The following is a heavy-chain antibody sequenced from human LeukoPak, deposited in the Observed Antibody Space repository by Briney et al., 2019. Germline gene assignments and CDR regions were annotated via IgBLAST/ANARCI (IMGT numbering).Heavy chain of an antibody. D-gene: IGHD2-15*01. CDR2: ITGNSNYI. J-gene: IGHJ6*03. Sequence: PGGSLRLSCAASGFTFSIYSINWVRQAPGKGLEWVSFITGNSNYIYYADSVKGRFTISRDNAKNSLYLQMNSLRAEDTAVYCCAKNGDRGAYCSGGSCYPYYYYYMDVWGKGTTVTISS. CDR3: AKNGDRGAYCSGGSCYPYYYYYMDV. CDR1: GFTFSIYS. V-gene: IGHV3-21*04.